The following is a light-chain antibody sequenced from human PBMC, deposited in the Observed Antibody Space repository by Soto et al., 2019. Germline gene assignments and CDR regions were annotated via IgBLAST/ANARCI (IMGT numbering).Light chain of an antibody. CDR1: SSDVGGYNY. V-gene: IGLV2-14*03. CDR3: SSYATGSTLVV. J-gene: IGLJ2*01. CDR2: DVD. Sequence: QSALTQPASVSGSPGQSITISCTGTSSDVGGYNYVSWYQHHPGKAPKLLIYDVDNWPSGVSGRFSGSKSGNTASLTISGLQAEDEADYYCSSYATGSTLVVFGGGTKVTVL.